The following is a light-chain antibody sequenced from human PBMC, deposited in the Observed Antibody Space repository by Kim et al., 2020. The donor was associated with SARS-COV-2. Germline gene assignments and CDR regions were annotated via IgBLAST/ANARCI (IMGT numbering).Light chain of an antibody. V-gene: IGKV1-27*01. J-gene: IGKJ1*01. Sequence: AYVGDRVTITCRASQDSSNDVAWFQLKPGKAPKLLIYAASALQPGVPSRFSGSGSGTDFTLTVTSLQPEDVATYYCQKCDSAPWTFGQGTKVEIK. CDR3: QKCDSAPWT. CDR1: QDSSND. CDR2: AAS.